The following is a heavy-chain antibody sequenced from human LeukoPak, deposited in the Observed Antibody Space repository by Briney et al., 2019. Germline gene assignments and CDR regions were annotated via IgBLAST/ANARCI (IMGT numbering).Heavy chain of an antibody. V-gene: IGHV4-38-2*02. CDR2: IHYSGST. Sequence: PSETLSLTCTVSGYSISSGYYWGWIRQPPGKGLEWIGSIHYSGSTYYNPSLKSRVTISEDTSKNQFSLKLSSVTAADTAVYYCARSMVRGLTHPYSFDYWGQGTLVTVSS. CDR3: ARSMVRGLTHPYSFDY. D-gene: IGHD3-10*01. J-gene: IGHJ4*02. CDR1: GYSISSGYY.